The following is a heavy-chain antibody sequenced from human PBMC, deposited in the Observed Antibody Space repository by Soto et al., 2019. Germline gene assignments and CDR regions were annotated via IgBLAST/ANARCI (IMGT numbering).Heavy chain of an antibody. D-gene: IGHD3-10*02. CDR3: ASMIGDPVLSFDS. V-gene: IGHV4-59*01. J-gene: IGHJ5*01. CDR1: GGSISSYH. Sequence: QVQLQESGPGLVKPSETLSLTCTVSGGSISSYHWSWIRQPPGKGLEWIGFIFYSGSTSYNPSLTSRGTISIDPSEYQFSLKLNSVPAADTAVYYCASMIGDPVLSFDSWGQGTLVAVSS. CDR2: IFYSGST.